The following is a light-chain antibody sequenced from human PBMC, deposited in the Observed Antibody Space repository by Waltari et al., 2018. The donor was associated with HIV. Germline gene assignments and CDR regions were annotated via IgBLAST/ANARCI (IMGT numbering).Light chain of an antibody. CDR3: QSYDTTNHLI. V-gene: IGLV6-57*04. J-gene: IGLJ2*01. Sequence: FMLTQPHSMSASPGTTVTISCTRRSGTIASNSVQRYHQRPGGAPTTVVFEDTQRPSGVPERFSGSIDSSSNSASLTISGLKTEDEADYYCQSYDTTNHLIFGGGTKVTVL. CDR2: EDT. CDR1: SGTIASNS.